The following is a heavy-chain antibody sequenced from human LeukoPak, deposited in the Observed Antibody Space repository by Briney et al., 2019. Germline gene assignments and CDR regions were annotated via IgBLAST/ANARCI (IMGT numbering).Heavy chain of an antibody. CDR2: ISWNSGSI. CDR3: ARDPAPRYYYYGMDV. D-gene: IGHD2-2*01. V-gene: IGHV3-9*01. CDR1: GFTFDDYA. J-gene: IGHJ6*02. Sequence: GGSLRLSCAASGFTFDDYAMHWVRQAPGKGLEWVSGISWNSGSIGYADSVKGRFTISRDNSKNTLYLQMNSLRAEDTAVYYCARDPAPRYYYYGMDVWGQGTTVTISS.